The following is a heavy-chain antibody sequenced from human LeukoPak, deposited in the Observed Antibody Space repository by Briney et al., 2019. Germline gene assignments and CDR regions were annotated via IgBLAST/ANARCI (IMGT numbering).Heavy chain of an antibody. CDR3: ARDDGIAAAGDFDY. J-gene: IGHJ4*02. CDR1: GFSFSSYS. Sequence: PGGSLRLSCAASGFSFSSYSMNWVRQAPGKGLEWVSYISSSSSSIYYADSVKGRFTISRDNAKNSLYLQMNSLRAEDTAVYYCARDDGIAAAGDFDYWGQGTLVTVSS. V-gene: IGHV3-48*01. CDR2: ISSSSSSI. D-gene: IGHD6-13*01.